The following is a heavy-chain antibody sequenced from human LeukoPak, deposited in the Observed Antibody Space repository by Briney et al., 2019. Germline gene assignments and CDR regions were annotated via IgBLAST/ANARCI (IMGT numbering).Heavy chain of an antibody. V-gene: IGHV4-61*01. Sequence: SETLSLTCTVSGGSVSSGSYYWSWIRQPPGKGLEWIGYIYYSGSTNYNPSLMSRVTISVDTSKNQFSLKLSSVTAADTAVYFCARDPQFSSSSDAFDIWGQGTMVTVSS. D-gene: IGHD6-13*01. CDR3: ARDPQFSSSSDAFDI. J-gene: IGHJ3*02. CDR1: GGSVSSGSYY. CDR2: IYYSGST.